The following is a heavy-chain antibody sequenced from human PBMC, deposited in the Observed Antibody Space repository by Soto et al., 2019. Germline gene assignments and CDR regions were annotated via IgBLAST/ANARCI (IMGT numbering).Heavy chain of an antibody. J-gene: IGHJ4*02. CDR3: ARRDMATSSFDY. Sequence: GESLKISCKGFGYSFTNYWIGWVRQMPGKGLEWLGIAYPGDSNTKYSPSFQGQVTISADKSISTAYLQWGSLKASDTAMYYCARRDMATSSFDYWGQGTLVTVSS. V-gene: IGHV5-51*01. D-gene: IGHD5-12*01. CDR1: GYSFTNYW. CDR2: AYPGDSNT.